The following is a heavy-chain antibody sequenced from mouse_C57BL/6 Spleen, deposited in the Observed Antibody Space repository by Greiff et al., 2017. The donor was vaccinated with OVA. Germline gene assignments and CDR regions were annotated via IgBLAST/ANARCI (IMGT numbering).Heavy chain of an antibody. J-gene: IGHJ2*01. CDR2: LHPSDSDT. CDR3: AISLIYDGYYLDY. V-gene: IGHV1-74*01. D-gene: IGHD2-3*01. Sequence: QVQLQQPGAELVKPGASVKVSCKASGYTFTSYWMHWVKQRPGQGLEWIGRLHPSDSDTNYNQKFKGKATLTVDKSSSTAYMQLSSLTSEDSAVYYCAISLIYDGYYLDYWGQGTTLTVSS. CDR1: GYTFTSYW.